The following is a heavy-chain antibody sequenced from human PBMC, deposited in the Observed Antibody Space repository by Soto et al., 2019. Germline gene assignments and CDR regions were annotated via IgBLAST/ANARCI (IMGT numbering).Heavy chain of an antibody. J-gene: IGHJ4*02. CDR3: ARGYCSSASCDNYLDY. D-gene: IGHD2-2*02. Sequence: GGSLRLSCAASGFTFSSYNMNWVRQAPGKGLEWVSSISSSSSYIYYADSVKGRFTISRDNAKNSLYLQMNSLRAEDTAVYYCARGYCSSASCDNYLDYWGQGT. CDR1: GFTFSSYN. V-gene: IGHV3-21*01. CDR2: ISSSSSYI.